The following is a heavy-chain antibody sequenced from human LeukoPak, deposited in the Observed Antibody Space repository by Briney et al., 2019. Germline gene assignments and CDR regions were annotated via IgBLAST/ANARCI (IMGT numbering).Heavy chain of an antibody. CDR2: IKPDSGGT. CDR1: GYRFSGYY. V-gene: IGHV1-2*02. CDR3: VRDKGNNWWYNMDV. Sequence: ASVKVSCKASGYRFSGYYIHWVRQAPGPGLEWLGGIKPDSGGTDYAQKFKDRVTVTRDTSISTANMELSGLRFDDTAMYYCVRDKGNNWWYNMDVWGQGTMVTVSS. D-gene: IGHD2-8*02. J-gene: IGHJ6*02.